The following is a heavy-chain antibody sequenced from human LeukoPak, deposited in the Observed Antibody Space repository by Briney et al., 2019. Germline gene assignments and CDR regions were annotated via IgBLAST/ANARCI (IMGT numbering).Heavy chain of an antibody. D-gene: IGHD1-14*01. CDR3: TRYNNDHFDY. J-gene: IGHJ4*02. CDR1: GFTFGGYG. V-gene: IGHV3-33*01. Sequence: GGSLRLSCAGPGFTFGGYGMPWFRQTPGKGLEWVAVIAYDGSRAFYADSVKGRFTIYRDNSKNTMSVQMDDLRAEDTAVYYCTRYNNDHFDYWGQGTLVTVSS. CDR2: IAYDGSRA.